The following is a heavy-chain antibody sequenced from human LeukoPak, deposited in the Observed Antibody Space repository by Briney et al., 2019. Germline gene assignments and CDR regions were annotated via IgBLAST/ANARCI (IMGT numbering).Heavy chain of an antibody. J-gene: IGHJ1*01. CDR1: GYTFTSYV. CDR3: ARDSVGPFQH. D-gene: IGHD2-15*01. V-gene: IGHV1-18*01. CDR2: ISAYNGNT. Sequence: ASVKFSCKASGYTFTSYVITWVRQPPEQGLEWMGWISAYNGNTNYAQKLQGRVTMTTDTSTSTAYMELRSLRSDDTAVYYCARDSVGPFQHWGQGTLVTVSS.